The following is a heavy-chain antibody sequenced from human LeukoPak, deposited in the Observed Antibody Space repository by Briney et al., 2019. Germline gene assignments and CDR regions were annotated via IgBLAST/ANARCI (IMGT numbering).Heavy chain of an antibody. Sequence: PGGSPRLSCAASGFTFRRYAMSWVRQAPGKGLEWVSGISGSGTTYYADSVKGRFTISRDNSKNTLYLQMNSLRAEDTAIYYCAKDGCSTSTCYAGEWFDPWGQGTLVTVSS. CDR2: ISGSGTT. J-gene: IGHJ5*02. D-gene: IGHD2-2*01. V-gene: IGHV3-23*01. CDR1: GFTFRRYA. CDR3: AKDGCSTSTCYAGEWFDP.